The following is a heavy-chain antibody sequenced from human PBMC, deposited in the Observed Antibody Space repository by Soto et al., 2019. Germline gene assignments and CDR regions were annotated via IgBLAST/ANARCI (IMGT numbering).Heavy chain of an antibody. D-gene: IGHD3-9*01. CDR1: GFTFSSYD. V-gene: IGHV3-13*05. Sequence: GGSLRLSCAASGFTFSSYDMHWVRQATGKGLEWVSAIGTAGDPVYQGSVKGRFTISRENAKNSLYLQMNSLRAGDTAVYYCARGDWETDSFDIWGQGTMVTVSS. J-gene: IGHJ3*02. CDR2: IGTAGDP. CDR3: ARGDWETDSFDI.